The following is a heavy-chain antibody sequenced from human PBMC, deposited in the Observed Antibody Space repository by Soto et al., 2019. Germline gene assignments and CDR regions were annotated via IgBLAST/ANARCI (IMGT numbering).Heavy chain of an antibody. CDR2: MNPNSGNT. Sequence: ASVKVSCKASGYTFTSYDINWVRQATGQGLEWMGWMNPNSGNTGYAQKFQGRVTMTRNTSISTAYMELSSLRSEDTAVYYCARCRIAARSPMRYYYYYYMDVWGKGTTVTVSS. CDR1: GYTFTSYD. V-gene: IGHV1-8*01. CDR3: ARCRIAARSPMRYYYYYYMDV. D-gene: IGHD6-6*01. J-gene: IGHJ6*03.